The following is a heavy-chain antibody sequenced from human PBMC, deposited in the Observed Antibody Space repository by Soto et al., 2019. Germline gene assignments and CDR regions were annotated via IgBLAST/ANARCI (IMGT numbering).Heavy chain of an antibody. J-gene: IGHJ6*02. CDR1: GFSLSTSGVG. V-gene: IGHV2-5*01. Sequence: SGPTLVNPTQTLTLTCTFSGFSLSTSGVGVGWIRQPPGKALEWLALIYWNDDKRYSPSLKSRLTITKDTSKNQVVLTMTNMDPVDTATYYGAHSGGYCSTSSCYDYSYGLDVWGQGTTVTVSS. CDR2: IYWNDDK. CDR3: AHSGGYCSTSSCYDYSYGLDV. D-gene: IGHD2-2*01.